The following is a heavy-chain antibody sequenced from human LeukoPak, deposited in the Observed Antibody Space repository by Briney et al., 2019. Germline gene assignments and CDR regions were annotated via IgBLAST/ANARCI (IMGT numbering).Heavy chain of an antibody. CDR3: ARDSVYATNWFDP. CDR2: IYYTGRT. J-gene: IGHJ5*02. V-gene: IGHV4-39*07. CDR1: GDSFSRNTYS. D-gene: IGHD2-8*01. Sequence: SETLSLTCTVSGDSFSRNTYSWGWSRQPPGKGLQWIGSIYYTGRTFYNPSLKSRVTISVDTSKNQFSLKLSSVTAADTAVYYCARDSVYATNWFDPWGQGTLVTVSS.